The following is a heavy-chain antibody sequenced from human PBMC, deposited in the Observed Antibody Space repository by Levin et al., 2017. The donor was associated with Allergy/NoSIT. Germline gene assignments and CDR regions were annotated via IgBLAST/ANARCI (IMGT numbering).Heavy chain of an antibody. CDR3: VKAMDGDYSFDY. CDR1: GFTFSSYA. V-gene: IGHV3-64D*06. Sequence: GESLKISCSASGFTFSSYAMHWVRQAPGKGLEYVSAISSNGGSTYYADSVKGRFTISRDNSKNTLYLQMSSLRAEDTAVYYCVKAMDGDYSFDYWGQGTLVTVSS. D-gene: IGHD4-17*01. J-gene: IGHJ4*02. CDR2: ISSNGGST.